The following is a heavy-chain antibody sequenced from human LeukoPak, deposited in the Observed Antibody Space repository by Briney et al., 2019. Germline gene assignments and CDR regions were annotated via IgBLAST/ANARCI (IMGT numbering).Heavy chain of an antibody. CDR1: GGSISSSSYY. CDR3: AALTTVTTADY. V-gene: IGHV4-39*01. J-gene: IGHJ4*02. D-gene: IGHD4-17*01. Sequence: SETLSLTCTVSGGSISSSSYYWGWIRQPPGRGLEWIGSIYYSGSTYYNPSLKSRVTTSVDTSKNQFSLKLSSVTAADTAVYYCAALTTVTTADYWGQGTLVTVSS. CDR2: IYYSGST.